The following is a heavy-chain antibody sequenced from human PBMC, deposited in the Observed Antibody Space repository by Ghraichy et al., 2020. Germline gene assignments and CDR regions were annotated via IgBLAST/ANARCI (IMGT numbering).Heavy chain of an antibody. CDR3: ARGATLVSGYYNWFDP. J-gene: IGHJ5*02. CDR1: GYTFTSYY. V-gene: IGHV1-46*01. Sequence: ASVKVSCKESGYTFTSYYMHWVRQAPGQGLEWMGIINPSGGSTSYAQKFQGRVTMTRDTSTSTVYMELSSLRSEDTAVYYCARGATLVSGYYNWFDPWGQGTLVTVSS. D-gene: IGHD3-22*01. CDR2: INPSGGST.